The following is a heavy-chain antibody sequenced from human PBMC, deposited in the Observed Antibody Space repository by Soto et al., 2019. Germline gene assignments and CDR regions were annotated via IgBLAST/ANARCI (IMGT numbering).Heavy chain of an antibody. D-gene: IGHD2-21*01. CDR2: IKQEGSGK. V-gene: IGHV3-7*01. Sequence: GSMRLPIAASEFTLSSHGTRWVRQAPGQGLESLANIKQEGSGKYYMDYVKGLFTINTDTSKNQLSLQLTSVTPEDTAVYSCPRTHCDQSVPTNAFYIWAEATMV. J-gene: IGHJ3*02. CDR3: PRTHCDQSVPTNAFYI. CDR1: EFTLSSHG.